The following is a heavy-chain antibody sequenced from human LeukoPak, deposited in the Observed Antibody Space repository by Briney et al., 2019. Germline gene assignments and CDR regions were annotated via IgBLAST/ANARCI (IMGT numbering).Heavy chain of an antibody. V-gene: IGHV1-69*05. CDR1: GGTFSSYA. D-gene: IGHD4-17*01. Sequence: SVKVSCKASGGTFSSYAISWVRQAPGQGLEWMGRIIPIFGTANYAQKFQGRVTITTDESMSTAYMELSSLRSEDTAVYYCARDWGVTVKNYYYMDVWGKGTTVTVSS. J-gene: IGHJ6*03. CDR2: IIPIFGTA. CDR3: ARDWGVTVKNYYYMDV.